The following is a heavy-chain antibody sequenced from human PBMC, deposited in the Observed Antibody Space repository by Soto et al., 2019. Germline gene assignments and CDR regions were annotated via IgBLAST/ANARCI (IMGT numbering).Heavy chain of an antibody. J-gene: IGHJ4*02. CDR3: SRGGGGAVFDR. D-gene: IGHD2-21*01. V-gene: IGHV3-11*05. CDR2: ISPGVRYT. CDR1: GFTFSDHY. Sequence: GGSLRPSCAPSGFTFSDHYMTWISQAHGKGLEFISYISPGVRYTNYGDSVKGRFTIYRDNAKNPLFLQVNTLSAAETSVYSCSRGGGGAVFDRWGQGTLFTVSS.